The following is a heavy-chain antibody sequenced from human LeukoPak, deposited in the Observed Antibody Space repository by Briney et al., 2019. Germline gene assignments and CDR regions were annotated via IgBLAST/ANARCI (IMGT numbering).Heavy chain of an antibody. CDR2: INHSGST. CDR3: ARRLGGNYAMFDY. D-gene: IGHD1-26*01. Sequence: SETPSLTCAVYGGSFSGYYWSWIRQPPGKGLEWIGEINHSGSTNYNPSLKSRVTISVDTSKNQFSLKLSSVTAADTAVYYCARRLGGNYAMFDYWGPGTLVTVSS. V-gene: IGHV4-34*01. CDR1: GGSFSGYY. J-gene: IGHJ4*02.